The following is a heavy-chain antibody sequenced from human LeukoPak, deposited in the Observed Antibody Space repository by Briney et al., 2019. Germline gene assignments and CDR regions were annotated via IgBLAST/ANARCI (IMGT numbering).Heavy chain of an antibody. Sequence: PGGSLRLSCAASGFTVSSNYMNWVRQAPGKGLEWVSSITSSSIHIFYADSVRGQFTISRDNSKNTLYLQMNSLRAEDTAVYYCARRAGAYSHPYDYWGQGTLVTVSS. CDR3: ARRAGAYSHPYDY. D-gene: IGHD4/OR15-4a*01. CDR1: GFTVSSNY. J-gene: IGHJ4*02. CDR2: ITSSSIHI. V-gene: IGHV3-21*04.